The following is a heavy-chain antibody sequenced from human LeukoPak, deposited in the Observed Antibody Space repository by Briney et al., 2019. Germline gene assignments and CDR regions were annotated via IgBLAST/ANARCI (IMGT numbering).Heavy chain of an antibody. J-gene: IGHJ4*02. CDR2: IHNSGRT. D-gene: IGHD1-14*01. CDR1: GGSVSSYY. V-gene: IGHV4-59*08. CDR3: ARHGTISSESYFDY. Sequence: SETLSLTCSVSGGSVSSYYWSWIRQSPGKGLEWIGYIHNSGRTNYTPYLKSRVTGFVDTSKHQVSLRLSSVTAADTAVYYCARHGTISSESYFDYWGQGALVTVSS.